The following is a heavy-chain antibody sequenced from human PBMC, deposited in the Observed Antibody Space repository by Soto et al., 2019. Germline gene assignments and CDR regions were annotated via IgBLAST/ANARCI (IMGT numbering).Heavy chain of an antibody. CDR1: GGSFSCYY. V-gene: IGHV4-34*01. Sequence: PSETLSLTCAVYGGSFSCYYWSWIRQPPGKGLEWIGEINHSGSTNYNPSLKSRVTISVDTSKNQFSLKLSSVTAADTAVYYCATNYYGSGSYYNFDYWGQGTLVTVSS. CDR2: INHSGST. J-gene: IGHJ4*02. CDR3: ATNYYGSGSYYNFDY. D-gene: IGHD3-10*01.